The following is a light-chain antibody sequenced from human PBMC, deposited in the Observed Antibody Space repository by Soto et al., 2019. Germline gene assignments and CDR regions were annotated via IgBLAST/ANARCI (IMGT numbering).Light chain of an antibody. Sequence: QSALTQPASVSGSPGQSITVSCTGTSSDVGGYNYVSWYQQHPGKAPKLMIYDVSNRPSGVSNRFSGSKSGNTASLTIFGLQAEDEAGYYCSSYTSSSTLDVFGTGTKVTVL. CDR1: SSDVGGYNY. CDR2: DVS. V-gene: IGLV2-14*01. J-gene: IGLJ1*01. CDR3: SSYTSSSTLDV.